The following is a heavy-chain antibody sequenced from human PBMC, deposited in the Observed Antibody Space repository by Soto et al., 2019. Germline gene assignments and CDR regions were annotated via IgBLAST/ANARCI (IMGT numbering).Heavy chain of an antibody. CDR1: GFTFSSYA. CDR3: AKDQDSSGFLGY. J-gene: IGHJ4*02. Sequence: GGSLRLSCAASGFTFSSYAMSWVRQAPGKGLEWVSAISGSGGSTYYADSVKGRFTISRDNSKNTLYLQMNSLRAEDTAVYYSAKDQDSSGFLGYWGQGTLVTVSS. V-gene: IGHV3-23*01. CDR2: ISGSGGST. D-gene: IGHD3-22*01.